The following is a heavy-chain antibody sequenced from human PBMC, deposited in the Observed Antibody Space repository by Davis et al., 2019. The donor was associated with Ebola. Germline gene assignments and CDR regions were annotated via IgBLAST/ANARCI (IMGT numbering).Heavy chain of an antibody. J-gene: IGHJ5*02. CDR3: ARETEHYDSSGYSRLFDP. Sequence: PSETLSLTCTVSGGSISTSYWSWIRQPAGKGLEWIGRIYTSGTTNYKPSLKSRVTMSVDTSKNQFSLKLSSVTAADTAVYYCARETEHYDSSGYSRLFDPWGQGTLVTVSS. CDR2: IYTSGTT. D-gene: IGHD3-22*01. CDR1: GGSISTSY. V-gene: IGHV4-4*07.